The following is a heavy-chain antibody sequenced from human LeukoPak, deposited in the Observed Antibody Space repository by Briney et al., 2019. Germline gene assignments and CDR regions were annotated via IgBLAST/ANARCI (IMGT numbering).Heavy chain of an antibody. D-gene: IGHD1-14*01. Sequence: PGGSLRLSCAASGFTFSGSAMHWVRQASGKGLEWVGRIRSKANSYATAYAASVKGRFTISRDDSKNTAYLQMNSLKTEDTAVYYCTPSQPRYYYMDVWGKGTTVTVSS. J-gene: IGHJ6*03. CDR1: GFTFSGSA. CDR2: IRSKANSYAT. CDR3: TPSQPRYYYMDV. V-gene: IGHV3-73*01.